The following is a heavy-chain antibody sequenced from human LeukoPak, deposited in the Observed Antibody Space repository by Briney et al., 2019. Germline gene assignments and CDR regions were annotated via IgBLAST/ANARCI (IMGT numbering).Heavy chain of an antibody. D-gene: IGHD3-22*01. CDR2: MNQDGSRI. CDR3: ARNPPPDGSSGYLDY. J-gene: IGHJ4*02. Sequence: AGGSLRLSCSASGFTISNCWMTWVRQAPGKGLEWVANMNQDGSRIYYVNSVKGRFTISRDNAKNSLHLQMNSLRAEDTAVYYCARNPPPDGSSGYLDYWGQGALVTVSS. CDR1: GFTISNCW. V-gene: IGHV3-7*04.